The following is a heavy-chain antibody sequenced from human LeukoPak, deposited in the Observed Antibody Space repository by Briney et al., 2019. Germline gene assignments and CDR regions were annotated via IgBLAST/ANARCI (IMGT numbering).Heavy chain of an antibody. CDR3: ARDPSPRAARALGWFDP. CDR1: GYTFTRYG. J-gene: IGHJ5*02. D-gene: IGHD6-6*01. Sequence: ASVKVSCKASGYTFTRYGISWVRQGPGQGLKWMGCISAYNGNTNYAQKLQGRVTMTTDTSTSTAYMELRSLRSDDTAVYYCARDPSPRAARALGWFDPWGQGTLFTVSS. V-gene: IGHV1-18*01. CDR2: ISAYNGNT.